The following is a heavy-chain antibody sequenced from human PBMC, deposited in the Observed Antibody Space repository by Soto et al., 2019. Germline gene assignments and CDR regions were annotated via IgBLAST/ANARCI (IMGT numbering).Heavy chain of an antibody. CDR1: GGSMNPYY. J-gene: IGHJ4*02. V-gene: IGHV4-59*08. D-gene: IGHD6-19*01. CDR3: ARHMDTSGSEAFDV. Sequence: SETLSLTCTVSGGSMNPYYWSWIRQPPGEGLEWIAFIYYSGRTSYNPSLRSRATILLDASTNEFSLKLTSVTAADTAIYYCARHMDTSGSEAFDVWGRGTLVTVS. CDR2: IYYSGRT.